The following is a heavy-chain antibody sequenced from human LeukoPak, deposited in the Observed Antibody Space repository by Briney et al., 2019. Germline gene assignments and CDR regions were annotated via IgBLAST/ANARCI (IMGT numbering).Heavy chain of an antibody. CDR3: ARDSGPLDY. CDR2: IYYSGST. V-gene: IGHV4-39*07. CDR1: GGSISSSSYY. D-gene: IGHD3-10*01. J-gene: IGHJ4*02. Sequence: SETLSLTCTVSGGSISSSSYYWGWLRQPPGKGLEWNGSIYYSGSTYYNPSLKSRVTISVDTSKNQFSLKLSSVTAADTAVYYCARDSGPLDYWGQGTLVTVSS.